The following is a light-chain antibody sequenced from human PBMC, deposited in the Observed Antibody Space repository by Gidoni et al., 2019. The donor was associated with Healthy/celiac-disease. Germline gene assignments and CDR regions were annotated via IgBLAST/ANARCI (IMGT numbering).Light chain of an antibody. V-gene: IGKV1-39*01. CDR3: QQSYSTPPWT. CDR2: AAS. J-gene: IGKJ1*01. CDR1: QSISGY. Sequence: DIQMTQSPSSLSASVGDRVTITCRASQSISGYLNWYQQKPGKAPKLLIYAASSLQSGVPSRCSGSGSGTDFTLTISSLQPEDFATYYCQQSYSTPPWTFGQXTKVEIK.